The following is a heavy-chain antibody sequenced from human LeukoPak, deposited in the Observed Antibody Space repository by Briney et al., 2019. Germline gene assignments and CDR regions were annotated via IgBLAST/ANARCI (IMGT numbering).Heavy chain of an antibody. Sequence: SETLSLTCTVSGGSISCSSYYWGWIRQPPGKGLEWIGSIYSGSTYYNPSLKSRVTISVDTSKNQFSLKLSSVTAADTAVYYCARVSQQYNWNYGVHYYYYIDVWGKGTTVTVSS. J-gene: IGHJ6*03. CDR3: ARVSQQYNWNYGVHYYYYIDV. V-gene: IGHV4-39*07. CDR1: GGSISCSSYY. CDR2: IYSGST. D-gene: IGHD1-7*01.